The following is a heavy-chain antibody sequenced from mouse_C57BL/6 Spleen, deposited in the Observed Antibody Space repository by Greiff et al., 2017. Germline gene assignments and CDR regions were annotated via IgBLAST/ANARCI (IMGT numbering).Heavy chain of an antibody. CDR1: GYTFTSYW. D-gene: IGHD1-1*01. CDR2: IYPGSGST. CDR3: ASLITTVVENYAMDF. V-gene: IGHV1-55*01. J-gene: IGHJ4*01. Sequence: VQLQQPGAELVKPGASVKMSCKASGYTFTSYWITWVKQRPGQGLEWIGDIYPGSGSTNYNEKFKSKATLTVDTSSSTAYMQLSSLTSEDSAVYYCASLITTVVENYAMDFWGQGTSVTVSS.